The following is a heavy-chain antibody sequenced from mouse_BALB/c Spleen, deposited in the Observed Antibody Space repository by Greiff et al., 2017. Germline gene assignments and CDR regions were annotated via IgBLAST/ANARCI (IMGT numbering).Heavy chain of an antibody. CDR1: GFTFSSFG. Sequence: EVQLVESGGGLVQPGGSRKLSCAASGFTFSSFGMHWVRQAPEKGLEWVAYISSGSSTIYYADTVKGRFTISRDNPKNTLFLQMTSLRSEDTAMYYCARSYDYDGYYAMDYWGQGTSVTVSS. CDR2: ISSGSSTI. V-gene: IGHV5-17*02. J-gene: IGHJ4*01. D-gene: IGHD2-4*01. CDR3: ARSYDYDGYYAMDY.